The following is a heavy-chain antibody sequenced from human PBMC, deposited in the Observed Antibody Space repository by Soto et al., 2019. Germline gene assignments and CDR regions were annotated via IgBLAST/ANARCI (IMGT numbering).Heavy chain of an antibody. V-gene: IGHV4-59*01. CDR3: ARGKAVAGSKYYFDY. D-gene: IGHD6-19*01. J-gene: IGHJ4*02. Sequence: SETLSLTCTVSGGSISSYYWSWIRQPPGKGLEWIGYIYYSGSTNYNPSLKSRVTTSVDTSKNQFSLKLSSVTAADTAVYYCARGKAVAGSKYYFDYWGQGTLVTVSS. CDR1: GGSISSYY. CDR2: IYYSGST.